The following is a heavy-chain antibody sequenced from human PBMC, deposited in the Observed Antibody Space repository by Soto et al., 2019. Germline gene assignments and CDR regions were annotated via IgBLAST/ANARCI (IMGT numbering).Heavy chain of an antibody. D-gene: IGHD5-12*01. CDR2: IIPTIGTT. V-gene: IGHV1-69*12. Sequence: QVQLVQSGAEVKKPGSSVKVSCKASGDTFTIFAISWVRQAPGQGLEWMGGIIPTIGTTNYAQRFQGRITITGDDSTGTAYMELSSLKSEATAVYYCARDLGSGYDPGDYWGQGTLVTVSS. CDR1: GDTFTIFA. J-gene: IGHJ4*02. CDR3: ARDLGSGYDPGDY.